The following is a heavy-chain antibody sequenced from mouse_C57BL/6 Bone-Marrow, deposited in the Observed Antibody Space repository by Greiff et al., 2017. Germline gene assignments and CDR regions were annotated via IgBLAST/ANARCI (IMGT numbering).Heavy chain of an antibody. CDR2: IWSDGST. V-gene: IGHV2-6*03. CDR1: GFSFTSYG. Sequence: VQGVESGPGLVAPSQCLSITCTVSGFSFTSYGVHWVRQPPGKGLEWLVVIWSDGSTTDTSADNSRLSISTNNSEGQVFLKMKSLQTYNTAMYDSDSQRGAMDYWDQGTSVTVAS. J-gene: IGHJ4*01. CDR3: DSQRGAMDY.